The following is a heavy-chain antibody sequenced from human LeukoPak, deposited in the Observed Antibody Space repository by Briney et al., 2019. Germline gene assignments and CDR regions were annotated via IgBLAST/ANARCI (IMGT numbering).Heavy chain of an antibody. CDR2: ISAYNGNT. J-gene: IGHJ6*03. CDR1: GYTFTTYG. CDR3: ARLTSSYDYYMDV. Sequence: ASVKVSCKASGYTFTTYGISWVRQAPGQGLEWMGWISAYNGNTNYAQKLQGRVTMTTDTSTSTAYMELRSLRSDGTAVYYCARLTSSYDYYMDVWGKGTTVTVSS. D-gene: IGHD6-19*01. V-gene: IGHV1-18*01.